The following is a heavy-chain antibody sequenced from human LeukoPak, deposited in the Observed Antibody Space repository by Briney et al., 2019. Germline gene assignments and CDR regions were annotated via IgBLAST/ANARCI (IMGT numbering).Heavy chain of an antibody. CDR1: GFIFNDYA. D-gene: IGHD3-10*01. J-gene: IGHJ4*02. CDR2: ISASGGKT. CDR3: AKWTRTTLFRGDRARFDS. Sequence: GGSLRLSCAASGFIFNDYAMSWVRQVPGKGLECVSVISASGGKTYCADSVKGRFTISRDTSKTTISLQMNSLRVEDSAVYYCAKWTRTTLFRGDRARFDSWGQGTLVTVSS. V-gene: IGHV3-23*01.